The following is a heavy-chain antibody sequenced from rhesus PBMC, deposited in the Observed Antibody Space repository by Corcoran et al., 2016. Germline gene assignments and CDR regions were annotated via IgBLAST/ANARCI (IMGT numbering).Heavy chain of an antibody. D-gene: IGHD4-29*01. V-gene: IGHV1-200*01. CDR1: GYTFTSYS. CDR2: MHPSNGNT. J-gene: IGHJ5-1*01. Sequence: QVQLVQSGAEVKKPGASVKLSCKASGYTFTSYSINWVRQAPGQGLEWMGWMHPSNGNTGCPQKFQGRVTMTRDTSTSTASMELSSLRSEDTAVYYCARGAVAATVRFDVWGPGVLVTVSS. CDR3: ARGAVAATVRFDV.